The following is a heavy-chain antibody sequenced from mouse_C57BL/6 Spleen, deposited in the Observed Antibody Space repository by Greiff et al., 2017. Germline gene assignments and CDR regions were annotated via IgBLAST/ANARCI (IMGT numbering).Heavy chain of an antibody. CDR2: IRNKANGYTT. V-gene: IGHV7-3*01. CDR3: ARHYDYTWFAY. J-gene: IGHJ3*01. Sequence: DVQLQESGGGLVQPGGSLSLSCAASGFTFTDYYMSWVRQPPGKALEWLGFIRNKANGYTTEYSASVKGRFTISRDNSQSILYLQMNALRAEDSATYYCARHYDYTWFAYWGQGTLVTVSA. D-gene: IGHD2-4*01. CDR1: GFTFTDYY.